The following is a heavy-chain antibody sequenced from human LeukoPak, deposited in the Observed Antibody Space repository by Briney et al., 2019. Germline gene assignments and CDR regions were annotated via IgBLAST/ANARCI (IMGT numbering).Heavy chain of an antibody. J-gene: IGHJ4*02. Sequence: SETLSLTCTVSGGSISSYYWSWIRQPPGKGLEWIGYIYYSESTNYNPSLKSRVTISVDTSKNQFSLKLSSVTAADTAVYYCARGVLVRGIAVAGTGDWGQGTLVTVSS. V-gene: IGHV4-59*12. CDR3: ARGVLVRGIAVAGTGD. CDR1: GGSISSYY. D-gene: IGHD6-19*01. CDR2: IYYSEST.